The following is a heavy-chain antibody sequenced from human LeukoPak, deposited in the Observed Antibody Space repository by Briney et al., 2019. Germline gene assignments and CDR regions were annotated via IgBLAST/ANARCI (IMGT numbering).Heavy chain of an antibody. CDR3: AKDTLTMIVVVILDY. J-gene: IGHJ4*02. Sequence: GASVKVSCKASVGSLSSYAISWVRQAPGQGLEWLGGIILILGTANYAHKFQGRVTITADESTSTAYMELSSLRSEDTAVYYCAKDTLTMIVVVILDYWGQGTLVTVSS. V-gene: IGHV1-69*13. D-gene: IGHD3-22*01. CDR2: IILILGTA. CDR1: VGSLSSYA.